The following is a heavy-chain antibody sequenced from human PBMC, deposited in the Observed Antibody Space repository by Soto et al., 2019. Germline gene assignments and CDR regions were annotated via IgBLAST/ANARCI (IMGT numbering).Heavy chain of an antibody. D-gene: IGHD2-15*01. CDR2: ISGSGDRT. V-gene: IGHV3-23*01. CDR3: ATTTIPAVLVVPNSRPFEV. J-gene: IGHJ3*01. CDR1: GLNFRVFT. Sequence: EVQLLESGGGLVQPGGSLRLSWVVSGLNFRVFTMSWVRQAPGKWLEWVSGISGSGDRTFYADSVKGRFTISRDNSNNTLYLQLDSLSAEDTDLYHCATTTIPAVLVVPNSRPFEVWGQGTMVTLSS.